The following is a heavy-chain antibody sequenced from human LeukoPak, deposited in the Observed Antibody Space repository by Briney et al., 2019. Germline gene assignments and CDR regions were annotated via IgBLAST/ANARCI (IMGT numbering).Heavy chain of an antibody. Sequence: ASVKVSCKASRYTFTGYYMHWVRQAPGQGLEWMGRINPNSGGTNYAQKFQGRVTMTRDTSISTAYMELSRLRSDDTAVYYCARDASARYSYGSDYWGQGTLVTVSS. D-gene: IGHD5-18*01. CDR1: RYTFTGYY. J-gene: IGHJ4*02. CDR3: ARDASARYSYGSDY. V-gene: IGHV1-2*06. CDR2: INPNSGGT.